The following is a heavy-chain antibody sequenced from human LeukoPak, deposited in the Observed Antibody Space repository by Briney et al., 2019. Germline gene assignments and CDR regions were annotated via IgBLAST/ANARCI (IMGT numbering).Heavy chain of an antibody. CDR1: GGSMSSYS. D-gene: IGHD6-19*01. Sequence: SETLSLTCTVSGGSMSSYSWSWIRQPPGEGLKWIGFIYYSGSTNYNPSLKSRVTISVDTSKDQFSLKVNSVTAADTAVYYCARHRTSGWGLDYWGQGTLVTVSS. J-gene: IGHJ4*02. V-gene: IGHV4-59*08. CDR3: ARHRTSGWGLDY. CDR2: IYYSGST.